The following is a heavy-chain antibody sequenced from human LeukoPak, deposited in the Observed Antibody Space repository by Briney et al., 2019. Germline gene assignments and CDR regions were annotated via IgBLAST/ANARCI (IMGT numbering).Heavy chain of an antibody. D-gene: IGHD2-2*01. J-gene: IGHJ6*02. V-gene: IGHV3-23*01. CDR3: VKDRPCETCMPMDA. CDR2: LGRSGEYK. CDR1: GFTFSNYA. Sequence: GGSLRLSCAVSGFTFSNYAMSWVRQAPGKGLQWVAGLGRSGEYKYYADSVKGRFTISRDNSKDTVSLQMNSLRAEDSAIYFCVKDRPCETCMPMDAWGQGTTVTVSS.